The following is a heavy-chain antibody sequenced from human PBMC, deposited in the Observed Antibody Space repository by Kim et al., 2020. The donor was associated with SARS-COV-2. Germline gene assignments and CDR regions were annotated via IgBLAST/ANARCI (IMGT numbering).Heavy chain of an antibody. Sequence: SETLSLTCTVSGGSVSSGSYYWSWIRQPPGKGLEWIGYIYYSGSTNYTPPLKSRVTISVDTTKNQFSLKLSSVTAADTSVYYCARAGYSSGWLGDQFDPWGQGTLVTVSS. J-gene: IGHJ5*02. V-gene: IGHV4-61*01. CDR2: IYYSGST. CDR3: ARAGYSSGWLGDQFDP. D-gene: IGHD6-19*01. CDR1: GGSVSSGSYY.